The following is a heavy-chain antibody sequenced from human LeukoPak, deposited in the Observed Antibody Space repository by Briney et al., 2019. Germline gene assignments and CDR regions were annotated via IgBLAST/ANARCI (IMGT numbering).Heavy chain of an antibody. CDR1: GYSISSGYY. D-gene: IGHD3-3*01. Sequence: SETLSLTCTVSGYSISSGYYWGWIRQPPGKGLERIGSIYHSGSTYYNPSLKSRVTISVDTSKNQFSLKLSSVTAADTAVYYCARGPVTIFGVVPFDYWGQGTLVTVSS. CDR2: IYHSGST. V-gene: IGHV4-38-2*02. J-gene: IGHJ4*02. CDR3: ARGPVTIFGVVPFDY.